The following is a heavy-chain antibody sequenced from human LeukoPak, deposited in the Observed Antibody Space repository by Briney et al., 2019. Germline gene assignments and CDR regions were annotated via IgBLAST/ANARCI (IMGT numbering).Heavy chain of an antibody. V-gene: IGHV3-21*04. CDR3: ANSIVVVAAVES. CDR2: ISSSSSYI. Sequence: GGSLRLSCAASGFTFSSYSMNWVRQAPGKGLEWVSSISSSSSYIYYADSVRGRFTISRDNAKNSLYLQMNSLRAEDTAVYYCANSIVVVAAVESWGQGTLVTVSS. D-gene: IGHD2-2*01. CDR1: GFTFSSYS. J-gene: IGHJ4*02.